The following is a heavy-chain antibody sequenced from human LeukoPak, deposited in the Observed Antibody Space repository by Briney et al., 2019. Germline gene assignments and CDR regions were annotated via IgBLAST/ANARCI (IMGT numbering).Heavy chain of an antibody. Sequence: GGSLRLSCAASGFTFSSYAMHWVRQAPGKGLEWVAVISYDGSNKYYADSVKGRFTISRDNSKNTLYLQMNSLRAEDTAVYYCARLPTMIVEYYFDYWGQGTLVTVSS. CDR2: ISYDGSNK. CDR3: ARLPTMIVEYYFDY. V-gene: IGHV3-30-3*01. D-gene: IGHD3-22*01. J-gene: IGHJ4*02. CDR1: GFTFSSYA.